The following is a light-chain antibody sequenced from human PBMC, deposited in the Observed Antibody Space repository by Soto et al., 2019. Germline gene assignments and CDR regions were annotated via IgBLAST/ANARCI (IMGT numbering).Light chain of an antibody. V-gene: IGLV1-44*01. CDR3: AAGDDSLNGPV. CDR1: SSNIGSNT. CDR2: SNN. Sequence: QSVLTQPPSASGTPGQRVTISCSGSSSNIGSNTVNWYQQLPGTAPKLLIYSNNQRPSGVPDRFSGSKSCTSASLAISWLQSEDESDYYCAAGDDSLNGPVFGGGTKLTVL. J-gene: IGLJ2*01.